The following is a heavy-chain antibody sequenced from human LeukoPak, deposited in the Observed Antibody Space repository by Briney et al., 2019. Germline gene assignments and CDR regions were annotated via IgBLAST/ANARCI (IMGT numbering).Heavy chain of an antibody. V-gene: IGHV3-23*01. J-gene: IGHJ4*02. CDR3: ARGWNQLLQGGY. CDR2: ISGSGGST. D-gene: IGHD2-2*01. Sequence: GGSLRLSCAASGFTFSSYAMSWVRQAPGKGLEWVSAISGSGGSTYYADSVKGRFTISRDNSKNTLYLQMNSLRAEDTAVYYCARGWNQLLQGGYWGQGTLVTVSS. CDR1: GFTFSSYA.